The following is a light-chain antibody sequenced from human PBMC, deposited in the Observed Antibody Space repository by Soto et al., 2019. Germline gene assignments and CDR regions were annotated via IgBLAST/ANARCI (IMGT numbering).Light chain of an antibody. V-gene: IGLV2-14*03. CDR1: HNDIGTYDY. J-gene: IGLJ1*01. CDR2: GVT. CDR3: SSFASTHTYV. Sequence: QSALTQPTSVSGSPGQSITISCTGNHNDIGTYDYVSWYQQHPGRAPRLLIHGVTTRPSGISDRFSASKSGLTASLTISGLQPEDEADYYCSSFASTHTYVFGTGTKLTVL.